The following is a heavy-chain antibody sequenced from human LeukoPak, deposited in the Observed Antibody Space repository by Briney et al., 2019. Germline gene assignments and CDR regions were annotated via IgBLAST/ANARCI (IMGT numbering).Heavy chain of an antibody. CDR3: ARVSIAAAGTISGYYYYMDV. V-gene: IGHV1-2*06. CDR2: INPNSGGT. Sequence: GASVKVSCKASGYIFTGYYMHWVRQAPGQGLEWMGRINPNSGGTNYAQKFQGRVTMTRDTSISTAYMELSRLRSDDTAVYYCARVSIAAAGTISGYYYYMDVWGKGTTVTVSS. J-gene: IGHJ6*03. CDR1: GYIFTGYY. D-gene: IGHD6-13*01.